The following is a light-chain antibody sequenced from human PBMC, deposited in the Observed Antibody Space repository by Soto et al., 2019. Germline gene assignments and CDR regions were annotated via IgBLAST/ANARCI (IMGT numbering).Light chain of an antibody. CDR3: QLYHDWVT. CDR1: QSVGSN. J-gene: IGKJ4*01. Sequence: EIVMTQSPVTLSVSPGERVTLSCVTSQSVGSNLAWYQQKPGQAPRLLIYGASTRATGIPARFSGSGSGTYFTLSISGLQSEDFAIYYCQLYHDWVTFGGGTKVEIE. V-gene: IGKV3D-15*01. CDR2: GAS.